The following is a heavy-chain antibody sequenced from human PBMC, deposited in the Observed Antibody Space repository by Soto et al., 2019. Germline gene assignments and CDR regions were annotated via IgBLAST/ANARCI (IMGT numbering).Heavy chain of an antibody. J-gene: IGHJ5*02. CDR1: GYTFTSYG. Sequence: ASVKVSCKASGYTFTSYGISWVRQAPGQGLEWMGWISAYNGNTNYAQKLQGRVTMTTDTSTSTAYMELRSLRSDDTAVYYCARVYKLYYDFWSGTTWFDPWGQGTLVTVSS. V-gene: IGHV1-18*01. CDR3: ARVYKLYYDFWSGTTWFDP. CDR2: ISAYNGNT. D-gene: IGHD3-3*01.